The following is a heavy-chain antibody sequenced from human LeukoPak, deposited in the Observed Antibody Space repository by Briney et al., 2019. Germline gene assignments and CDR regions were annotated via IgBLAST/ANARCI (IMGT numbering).Heavy chain of an antibody. J-gene: IGHJ4*02. V-gene: IGHV1-18*01. CDR2: ISAYNGNT. Sequence: ASVKVSCKASGYTFTSYGISWVRQAPGQGLEWMGWISAYNGNTNYAQKLQGRVTMTTDTSTSTAYMELRSLRSDDTAVYYSARVYYDILTGYPYPGYWGQGTLVTVSS. CDR3: ARVYYDILTGYPYPGY. D-gene: IGHD3-9*01. CDR1: GYTFTSYG.